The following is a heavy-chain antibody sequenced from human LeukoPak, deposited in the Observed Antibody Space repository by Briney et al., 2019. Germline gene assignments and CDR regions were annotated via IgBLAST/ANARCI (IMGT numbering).Heavy chain of an antibody. CDR3: AREKSYGADFDY. Sequence: GGSLRLSCAASGFAFSTYWMSWVRQAPGKGLEWVANIKQDRNEKYYVDSVKGRFTISRDNAKNSLYLQMNSLRAEDTAVYYCAREKSYGADFDYWGQGTLVTVSS. CDR1: GFAFSTYW. CDR2: IKQDRNEK. D-gene: IGHD4-17*01. J-gene: IGHJ4*02. V-gene: IGHV3-7*03.